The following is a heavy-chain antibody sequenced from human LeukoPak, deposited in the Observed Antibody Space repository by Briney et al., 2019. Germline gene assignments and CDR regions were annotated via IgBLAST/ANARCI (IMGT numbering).Heavy chain of an antibody. J-gene: IGHJ5*02. CDR2: ISTYNGNT. V-gene: IGHV1-18*01. CDR3: ARDSGYGDYFGNP. Sequence: ASVKVSCKASGYTFTTYGISWVRQPPGQGLEWMGWISTYNGNTSYAKKLQDRITMTTDSSTSTAYMEVRSLSSDETAVFYCARDSGYGDYFGNPWGQGTLVTVSS. CDR1: GYTFTTYG. D-gene: IGHD4-17*01.